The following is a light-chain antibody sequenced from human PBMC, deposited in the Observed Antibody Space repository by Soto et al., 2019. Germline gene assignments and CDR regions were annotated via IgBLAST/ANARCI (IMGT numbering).Light chain of an antibody. CDR3: QQDYNLPRT. J-gene: IGKJ1*01. CDR2: GAA. V-gene: IGKV3D-7*01. CDR1: LSVRSSY. Sequence: PGERVTLSCRASLSVRSSYLTWYQQKPGQAPRLLIYGAASRATSIPARFRGSGSGTDFTLTISSLQPEDFAVYYCQQDYNLPRTFGQGTKVEIK.